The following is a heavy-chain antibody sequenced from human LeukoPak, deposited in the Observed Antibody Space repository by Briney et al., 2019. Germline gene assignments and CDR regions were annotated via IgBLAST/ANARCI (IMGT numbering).Heavy chain of an antibody. CDR1: GYIFSSYY. D-gene: IGHD6-13*01. J-gene: IGHJ6*02. V-gene: IGHV1-46*01. CDR3: ARGVYSNRGDYYYGMDV. Sequence: VASVKVSCKASGYIFSSYYMLWVRQAPGQGLEWMGLINPSAGSTSYAQNFQGRVTMTRDTSTSTVYMELSSLRSEDTAVYYCARGVYSNRGDYYYGMDVWGQGTTVTVSS. CDR2: INPSAGST.